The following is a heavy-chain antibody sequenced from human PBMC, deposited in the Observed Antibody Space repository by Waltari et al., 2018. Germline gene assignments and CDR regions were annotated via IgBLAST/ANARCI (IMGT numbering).Heavy chain of an antibody. CDR3: ATYIGASIGTAAFDV. D-gene: IGHD3-16*01. V-gene: IGHV4-39*01. J-gene: IGHJ3*01. CDR2: ISYSGAT. Sequence: WIRPPPEKGLEWTATISYSGATYNNPSLKSRVTISVDTSKNQFSLKLSSVTAADTAVYYCATYIGASIGTAAFDVWGQGTMVTVSS.